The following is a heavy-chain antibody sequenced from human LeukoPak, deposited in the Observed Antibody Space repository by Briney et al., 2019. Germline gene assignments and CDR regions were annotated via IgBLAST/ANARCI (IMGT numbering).Heavy chain of an antibody. V-gene: IGHV3-7*01. CDR3: ARREIYYDMGLGYYYYMDV. J-gene: IGHJ6*03. CDR2: IKQDGSEK. CDR1: GFTFSSYW. Sequence: GGSLRLSCAASGFTFSSYWMSWVRQAPGKGLEGVANIKQDGSEKYYVDSVKGRLTISRDNDKNSLYLNMNSLRAEDTAVYYCARREIYYDMGLGYYYYMDVWGKGTTVTVSS. D-gene: IGHD3-9*01.